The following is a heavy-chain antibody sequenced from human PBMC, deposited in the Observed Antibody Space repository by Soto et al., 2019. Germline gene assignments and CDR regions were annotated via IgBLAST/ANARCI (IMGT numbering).Heavy chain of an antibody. CDR2: ISGSGGST. J-gene: IGHJ4*02. V-gene: IGHV3-23*01. CDR1: GFTFSSYA. Sequence: PGGSLRLSCAASGFTFSSYAMSWVRQAPGKGLEWVSAISGSGGSTYYADSVKGRFTISRDNSKNTLYLQMNSLRAEDTAVYYCAKADPAAYDSSGYYHDYWGQGTLVTVSS. D-gene: IGHD3-22*01. CDR3: AKADPAAYDSSGYYHDY.